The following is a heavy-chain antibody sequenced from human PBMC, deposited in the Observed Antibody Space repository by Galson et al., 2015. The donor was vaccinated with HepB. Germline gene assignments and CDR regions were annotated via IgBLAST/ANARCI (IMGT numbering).Heavy chain of an antibody. Sequence: SVKVSCKASGYTFTSYGINWVRQAPGQGLEWMGWISAYNGNTNYAQKLQGRTTMTSDTSTSTAYMELRSLRSDDTAVYYWAREENYGSGIYGYYYYHGMDVWGQGTTVTVSS. CDR2: ISAYNGNT. D-gene: IGHD3-10*01. CDR3: AREENYGSGIYGYYYYHGMDV. CDR1: GYTFTSYG. J-gene: IGHJ6*02. V-gene: IGHV1-18*01.